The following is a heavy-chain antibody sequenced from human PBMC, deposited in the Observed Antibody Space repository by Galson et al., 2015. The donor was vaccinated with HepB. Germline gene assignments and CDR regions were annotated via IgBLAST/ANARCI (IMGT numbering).Heavy chain of an antibody. CDR1: GFTFTSYA. J-gene: IGHJ3*02. D-gene: IGHD2-2*01. CDR2: VSGSGGST. V-gene: IGHV3-23*01. CDR3: VKDRLCSSTTCRDVFDI. Sequence: LRLSCAASGFTFTSYAMSWARQAPGKGLEWVSVVSGSGGSTEYADSVKGRFTISRDNSKNTLYLHMNSLRADDTAVYYCVKDRLCSSTTCRDVFDIWGQGTMVTVSS.